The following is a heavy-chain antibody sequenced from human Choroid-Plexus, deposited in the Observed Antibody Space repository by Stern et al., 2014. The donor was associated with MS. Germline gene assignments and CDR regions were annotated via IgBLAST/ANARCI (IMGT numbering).Heavy chain of an antibody. J-gene: IGHJ2*01. V-gene: IGHV1-24*01. CDR1: GYTLTELS. D-gene: IGHD3-10*01. CDR2: FDPEDGET. CDR3: AGMVRDDWYFDL. Sequence: VQLVESGAEVKKPGASVKVSCKVSGYTLTELSMHWVRQAPGKGLEWMGGFDPEDGETIYGQKFQGRVTMTEDTSTDTAYMELSSLRSEDTAVYYCAGMVRDDWYFDLWGRGTLVTVSS.